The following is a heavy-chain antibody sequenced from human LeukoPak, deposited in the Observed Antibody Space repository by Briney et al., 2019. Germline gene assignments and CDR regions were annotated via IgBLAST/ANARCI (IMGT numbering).Heavy chain of an antibody. CDR2: IYYSGST. D-gene: IGHD6-13*01. Sequence: PSGTLSLTCAVSGGSISSSNWWSWVRQPPGKGLEWIGYIYYSGSTNYNPSLKSRVTISVDTSKNQFSLKLSSVTAADTAAYYCAREAAYSSSWYGGFDYWGQGTLVTVSS. V-gene: IGHV4-4*02. CDR1: GGSISSSNW. CDR3: AREAAYSSSWYGGFDY. J-gene: IGHJ4*02.